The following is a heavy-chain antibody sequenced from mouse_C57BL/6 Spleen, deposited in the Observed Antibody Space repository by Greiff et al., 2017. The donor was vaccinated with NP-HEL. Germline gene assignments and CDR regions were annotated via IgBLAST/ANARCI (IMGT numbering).Heavy chain of an antibody. J-gene: IGHJ3*01. Sequence: EVKLVESGGGLVQPGGSLSLSCAASGFTFTDYYMSWVRQPPGKALEWLGFIRNKANGYTTEYSASVKGRFTISRDNSQSILYLQMNALRAEDSATYSCARWSHSGFAYWGQGTLVTVSA. CDR3: ARWSHSGFAY. CDR1: GFTFTDYY. V-gene: IGHV7-3*01. D-gene: IGHD3-1*01. CDR2: IRNKANGYTT.